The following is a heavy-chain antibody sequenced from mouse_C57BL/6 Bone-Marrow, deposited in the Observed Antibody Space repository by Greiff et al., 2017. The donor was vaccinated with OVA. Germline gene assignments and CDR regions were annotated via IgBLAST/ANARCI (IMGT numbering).Heavy chain of an antibody. CDR3: TVRNYDAMDY. CDR2: IDPETGGT. CDR1: GYTFTDYE. V-gene: IGHV1-15*01. Sequence: QVKLQQSGAELVRPGASVTLSCKASGYTFTDYEMHWVKQTPVHGLEWIGAIDPETGGTAYNQKFKGKAILTADKSSSTAYMELRSLTSEDSAVYYCTVRNYDAMDYWGQGTSVTVSS. J-gene: IGHJ4*01. D-gene: IGHD2-1*01.